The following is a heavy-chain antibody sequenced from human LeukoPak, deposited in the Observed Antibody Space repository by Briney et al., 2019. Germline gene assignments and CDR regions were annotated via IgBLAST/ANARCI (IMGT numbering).Heavy chain of an antibody. CDR1: GGSFSGYY. V-gene: IGHV4-34*01. CDR2: TNHSGST. Sequence: ASETLSLTCAVYGGSFSGYYWSWIRQPPGKGLEWIGETNHSGSTNYNPSLKSRVTISVDTSKNQFSLKLSSVTAADTAVYYCARRWRGYSSGWYGGWFDPWGQGTLVTVSS. D-gene: IGHD6-19*01. J-gene: IGHJ5*02. CDR3: ARRWRGYSSGWYGGWFDP.